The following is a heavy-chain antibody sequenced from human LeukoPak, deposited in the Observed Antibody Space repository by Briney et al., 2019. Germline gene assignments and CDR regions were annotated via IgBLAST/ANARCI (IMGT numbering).Heavy chain of an antibody. J-gene: IGHJ4*02. Sequence: RGSLRLSCAAFGFTFSSYAMSWVRQAPGKGLEWVSAISGSGGSTYYADSVKGRFTISRDNSKNTLYLQMNSLRAEDTAVYYCAKGRIAALPYYFDYWGQGTLVTVSS. CDR1: GFTFSSYA. V-gene: IGHV3-23*01. D-gene: IGHD6-6*01. CDR3: AKGRIAALPYYFDY. CDR2: ISGSGGST.